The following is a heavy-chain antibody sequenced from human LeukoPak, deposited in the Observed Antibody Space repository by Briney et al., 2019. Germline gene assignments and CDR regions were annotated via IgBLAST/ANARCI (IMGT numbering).Heavy chain of an antibody. CDR3: ARGRGYLVL. V-gene: IGHV3-30*03. CDR1: GFTFSSYG. CDR2: ISYDESHK. D-gene: IGHD5-12*01. J-gene: IGHJ3*01. Sequence: GTSLRLSCAASGFTFSSYGMHWVRQAPDKGLEWVAIISYDESHKYYGDSVKGRFTISRDNSKNTLYLQMNSLRAEDTAVYYCARGRGYLVLWGQGTMVTVSS.